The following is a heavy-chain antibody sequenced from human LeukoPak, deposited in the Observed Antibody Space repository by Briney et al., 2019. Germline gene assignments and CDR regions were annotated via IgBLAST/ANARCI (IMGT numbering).Heavy chain of an antibody. CDR1: GFTFSSYW. CDR3: ARDSYSSSWYGDAFDI. Sequence: GGVLRLSCAASGFTFSSYWMSRVRQAPGKGLEWVANIKQDGSEKYYVDSVKGRFTISRDNAKNSLYLQMNSLRAEDTAVYYCARDSYSSSWYGDAFDIWGQGKMVTVSS. CDR2: IKQDGSEK. J-gene: IGHJ3*02. D-gene: IGHD6-13*01. V-gene: IGHV3-7*03.